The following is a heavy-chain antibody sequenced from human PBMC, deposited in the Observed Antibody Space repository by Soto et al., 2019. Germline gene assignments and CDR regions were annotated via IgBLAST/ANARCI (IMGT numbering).Heavy chain of an antibody. D-gene: IGHD6-13*01. V-gene: IGHV4-30-4*01. J-gene: IGHJ6*02. CDR3: ARDGNIGQQLDKNYYYYGMDL. Sequence: PSETLSLTCTVSGGSISSGDYYWSWIRQPPGKGLEWIGYIYYSGSTYYNPSLKSRVTISVDTSKNQFSLKLSSVTAADTAVYYCARDGNIGQQLDKNYYYYGMDLWGQGTTATLS. CDR2: IYYSGST. CDR1: GGSISSGDYY.